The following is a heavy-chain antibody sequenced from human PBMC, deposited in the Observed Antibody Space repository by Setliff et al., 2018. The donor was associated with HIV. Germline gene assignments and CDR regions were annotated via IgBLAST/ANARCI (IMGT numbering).Heavy chain of an antibody. CDR2: ISDSGGST. Sequence: PGGSLRLSCAASGFTFSSYAMSWVRQAPGKGLEWVSTISDSGGSTYYADSVKGRFTISRDNSKNTLYLQMNSLRAEDTAVYYCAKTSRRGLWFGELFYWGQGTLVTVSS. D-gene: IGHD3-10*01. J-gene: IGHJ4*02. CDR1: GFTFSSYA. CDR3: AKTSRRGLWFGELFY. V-gene: IGHV3-23*01.